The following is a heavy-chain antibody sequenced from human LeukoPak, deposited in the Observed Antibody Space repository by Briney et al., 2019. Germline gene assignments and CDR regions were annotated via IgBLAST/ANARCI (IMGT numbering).Heavy chain of an antibody. CDR3: ARDTQYCSSTSCYLDAFDI. CDR1: EFTFDDYG. V-gene: IGHV3-20*04. J-gene: IGHJ3*02. D-gene: IGHD2-2*01. CDR2: INWNGGST. Sequence: PGGSLRLSCAASEFTFDDYGMSWVRQAPGKGLEWVSGINWNGGSTGYADSVKGRFTISRDNAKNSLYLQMNSLRAEDTALYYCARDTQYCSSTSCYLDAFDIWGQGIMVTVSS.